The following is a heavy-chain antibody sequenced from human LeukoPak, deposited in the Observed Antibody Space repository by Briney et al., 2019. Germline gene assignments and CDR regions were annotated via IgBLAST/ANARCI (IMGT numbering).Heavy chain of an antibody. Sequence: PSETLSLTCTVSGGSISGYSWSWIRQPAGKGLEWIGLIYTSGSTNYNPSLKSRVTMSVDTSKNQLSLKLSSVTAADTVVYYCARGGDYEFGYWGQGTLVTVSS. J-gene: IGHJ4*02. V-gene: IGHV4-4*07. CDR1: GGSISGYS. CDR3: ARGGDYEFGY. CDR2: IYTSGST. D-gene: IGHD4-17*01.